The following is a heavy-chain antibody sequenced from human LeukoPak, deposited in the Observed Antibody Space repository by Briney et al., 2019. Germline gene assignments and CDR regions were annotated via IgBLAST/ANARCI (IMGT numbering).Heavy chain of an antibody. CDR2: ISGSGGST. Sequence: GGSLRLSCAASGFTFSSYAMGWVRQAPGKGLEWVSAISGSGGSTYYAASVKCRFTISRDNSKNTLYLQMNSLRAEDTAVYYCAKGSEVLWSGYYSIYWGQGTLVTVSS. J-gene: IGHJ4*02. D-gene: IGHD3-3*01. CDR3: AKGSEVLWSGYYSIY. CDR1: GFTFSSYA. V-gene: IGHV3-23*01.